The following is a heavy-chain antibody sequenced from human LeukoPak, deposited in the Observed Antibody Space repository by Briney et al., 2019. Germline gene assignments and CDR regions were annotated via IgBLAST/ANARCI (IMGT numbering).Heavy chain of an antibody. CDR1: GYTFTAYY. J-gene: IGHJ3*02. V-gene: IGHV1-2*02. CDR3: ARDLQSVGFDDFDI. D-gene: IGHD1-26*01. Sequence: ASVKVSCKASGYTFTAYYIHWVRQAPGQGLEWMGWINPDSGGTNYAQNFQGRATMTRDTSISTAYMELSRLRSDDTAMYYCARDLQSVGFDDFDIWGQGTMVTVSS. CDR2: INPDSGGT.